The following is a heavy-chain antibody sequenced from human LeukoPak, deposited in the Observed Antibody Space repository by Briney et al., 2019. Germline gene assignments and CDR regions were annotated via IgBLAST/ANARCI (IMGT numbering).Heavy chain of an antibody. D-gene: IGHD4-11*01. CDR3: ARGNSKPSAYYYYMDV. CDR1: GGSISSSSYY. Sequence: PSETLSLTCTVSGGSISSSSYYWSWIRQPPGKGLEWIGEINHSGSTNYNPSLKSRVTISVDTSKNQFSLKLSSVTAADTAVYYCARGNSKPSAYYYYMDVWGKGTTVTVSS. J-gene: IGHJ6*03. V-gene: IGHV4-39*07. CDR2: INHSGST.